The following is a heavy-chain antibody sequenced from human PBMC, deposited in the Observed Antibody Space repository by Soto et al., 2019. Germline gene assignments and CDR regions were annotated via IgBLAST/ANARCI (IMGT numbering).Heavy chain of an antibody. Sequence: EVQLLESGGGLVQPGGSLRLSCTASGFTFSRHAMTWVRQAPGKGLEWVSGLSDSGGSIYDADSVKGRFPISRDNSMNTLYLQLNTLRAEDTAVYYCAKVSSSWYAGFFDLWGQGTLVTVSS. V-gene: IGHV3-23*01. D-gene: IGHD6-13*01. CDR3: AKVSSSWYAGFFDL. CDR1: GFTFSRHA. J-gene: IGHJ4*02. CDR2: LSDSGGSI.